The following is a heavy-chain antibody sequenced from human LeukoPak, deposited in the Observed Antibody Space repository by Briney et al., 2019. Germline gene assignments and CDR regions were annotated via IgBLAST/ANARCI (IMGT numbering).Heavy chain of an antibody. J-gene: IGHJ4*02. V-gene: IGHV4-59*08. Sequence: SETLSLTCTVSGGSISSYYWSWIRQPPGKGLERIGYIYYSGSTNYNPSLKSRVTISVDTSKNQFSLKLSSVTAADTAVYYCASRFYDSSGYDYWGQGTLVTVSS. CDR2: IYYSGST. D-gene: IGHD3-22*01. CDR3: ASRFYDSSGYDY. CDR1: GGSISSYY.